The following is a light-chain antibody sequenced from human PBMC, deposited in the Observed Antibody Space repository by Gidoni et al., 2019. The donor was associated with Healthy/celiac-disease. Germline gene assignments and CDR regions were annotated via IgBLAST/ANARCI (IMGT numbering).Light chain of an antibody. Sequence: DIQMTHSPSSLSASVGDRVTITCRASHSLSSYLNWYQPKPGKAPKLLIYAASSLPSGVPSRCSSRGSGTDFTLTISSLQPEDFATYYCQQSYSTPYTFGQGTKLEIK. V-gene: IGKV1-39*01. CDR3: QQSYSTPYT. CDR1: HSLSSY. CDR2: AAS. J-gene: IGKJ2*01.